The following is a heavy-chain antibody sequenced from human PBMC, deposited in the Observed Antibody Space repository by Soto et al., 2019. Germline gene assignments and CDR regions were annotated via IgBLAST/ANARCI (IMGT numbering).Heavy chain of an antibody. CDR1: GGSISNFY. Sequence: PSETLSLTFTVSGGSISNFYWGWILQPPLKGLEWIGYISYSGNTNYNPSLKSRVSISLDTSKNQLSLNLTSVTAAETAVYYFERAPMVLSRSHFDSWGQGTPVTVSS. D-gene: IGHD2-8*01. V-gene: IGHV4-59*01. CDR3: ERAPMVLSRSHFDS. J-gene: IGHJ4*02. CDR2: ISYSGNT.